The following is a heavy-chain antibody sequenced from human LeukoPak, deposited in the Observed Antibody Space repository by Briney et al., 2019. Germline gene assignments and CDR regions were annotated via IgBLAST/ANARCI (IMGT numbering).Heavy chain of an antibody. J-gene: IGHJ4*02. CDR1: GFTFSSYS. D-gene: IGHD2-2*01. CDR3: AREVAHSITSLDY. Sequence: GGSLRLSCAASGFTFSSYSMNWVRQAPGKGLEWVSSISSSSSYIYYADSVKGRFTISRDNAKNSPYLQMNSLRAEDTAVYYCAREVAHSITSLDYWGQGTLVTVSS. CDR2: ISSSSSYI. V-gene: IGHV3-21*01.